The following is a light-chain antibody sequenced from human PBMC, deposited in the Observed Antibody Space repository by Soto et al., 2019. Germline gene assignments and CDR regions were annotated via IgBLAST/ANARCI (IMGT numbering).Light chain of an antibody. J-gene: IGLJ1*01. V-gene: IGLV2-8*01. CDR3: CSYAGRTAL. CDR2: DVK. CDR1: SRDVGGFDW. Sequence: QSALTQPPSASGSPGQSVTISCTGSSRDVGGFDWVSWYQQHPGKVPKLLIYDVKKRPSGVPDRFSGSKSGNTASLTVSGFQAEDEAEYFCCSYAGRTALFGTGTKLTVL.